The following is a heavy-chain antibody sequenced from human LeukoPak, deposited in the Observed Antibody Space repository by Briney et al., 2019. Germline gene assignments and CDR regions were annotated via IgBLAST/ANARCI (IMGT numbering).Heavy chain of an antibody. J-gene: IGHJ4*02. V-gene: IGHV5-51*01. Sequence: VESLKISCKGTGYRFTTYWIGWVRQMPGKGLEWMGIIYPGDSDTRYSPSFQGQVTISADKSISTAYLQWSSLKASDTAMYYCARHDDHGDIFSRVYWGQGTLVTVSS. D-gene: IGHD4-17*01. CDR3: ARHDDHGDIFSRVY. CDR2: IYPGDSDT. CDR1: GYRFTTYW.